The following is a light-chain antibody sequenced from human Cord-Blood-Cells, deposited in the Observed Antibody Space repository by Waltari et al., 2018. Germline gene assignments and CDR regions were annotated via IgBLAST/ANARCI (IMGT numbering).Light chain of an antibody. V-gene: IGLV3-27*01. CDR3: YSAADNILNWV. Sequence: SYELTQPSSVSVSPGQPARITCSGAVLAKKYARWFQQKPGQAPVLVIYKDSERPSGIPERFSGSSSGTTVTLTISGAQVEDEADYYCYSAADNILNWVFGGGTKLTVL. CDR2: KDS. J-gene: IGLJ3*02. CDR1: VLAKKY.